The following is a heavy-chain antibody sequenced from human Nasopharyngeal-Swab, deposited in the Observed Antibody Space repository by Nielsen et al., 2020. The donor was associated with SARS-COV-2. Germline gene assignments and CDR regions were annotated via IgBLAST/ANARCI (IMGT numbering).Heavy chain of an antibody. CDR1: GYTFTSYG. D-gene: IGHD2-15*01. Sequence: ASVKVSCKASGYTFTSYGISWVRQAPGQGLEWMGWISACNGNTNYAQKLQGRVTMTTDTSTSTAYMELRSLRSDDTAVYYCAREDRGYCSGGSCYKNFDYWGQGTLVTVSS. V-gene: IGHV1-18*01. CDR3: AREDRGYCSGGSCYKNFDY. CDR2: ISACNGNT. J-gene: IGHJ4*02.